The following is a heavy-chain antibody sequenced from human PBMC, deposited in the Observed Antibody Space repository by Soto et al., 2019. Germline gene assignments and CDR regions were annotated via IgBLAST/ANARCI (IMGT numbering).Heavy chain of an antibody. D-gene: IGHD2-2*01. CDR1: GFIFSNYY. CDR3: VRGGWSSSGCIAAS. CDR2: ISSSGASI. Sequence: GRSVRLSCAASGFIFSNYYMSWISQAPGKGLEWVSYISSSGASIYYADSVKGRFTISRDNAENSLSLQMNSLRAEDTAVYYCVRGGWSSSGCIAASWGQGTLVTVSS. V-gene: IGHV3-11*01. J-gene: IGHJ5*02.